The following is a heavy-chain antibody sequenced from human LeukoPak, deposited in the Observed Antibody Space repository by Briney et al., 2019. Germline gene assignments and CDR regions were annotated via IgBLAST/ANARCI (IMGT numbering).Heavy chain of an antibody. V-gene: IGHV4-30-4*01. CDR2: IYYSGST. D-gene: IGHD3-9*01. J-gene: IGHJ5*02. CDR1: GGSISSGDYY. CDR3: ARTYLYDILIWFDP. Sequence: SETLSLTCTVSGGSISSGDYYWSWIRQPPGKGLEWIGYIYYSGSTYYNPSLKSRVTISVDTSKNQFSLKLSSVTAADTAVYYCARTYLYDILIWFDPWGQGTLVTVPS.